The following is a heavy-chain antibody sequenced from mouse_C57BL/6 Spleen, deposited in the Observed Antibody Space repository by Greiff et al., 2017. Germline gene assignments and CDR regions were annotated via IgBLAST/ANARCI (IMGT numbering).Heavy chain of an antibody. Sequence: VQLQQPGAELVKPGASVKMSCKASGYTFTSYWITWVKQRPGQGLEWIGDIYPGSGSTNYNEKFKSKATLTVDTSSSTAYMQLSSLTSEDSAVYYCARYGNPRDWYFDVWGTGTTVTVSS. V-gene: IGHV1-55*01. J-gene: IGHJ1*03. CDR3: ARYGNPRDWYFDV. D-gene: IGHD2-1*01. CDR1: GYTFTSYW. CDR2: IYPGSGST.